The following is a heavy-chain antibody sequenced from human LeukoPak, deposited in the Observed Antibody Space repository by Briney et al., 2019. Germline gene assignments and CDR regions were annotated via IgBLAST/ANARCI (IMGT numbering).Heavy chain of an antibody. J-gene: IGHJ4*02. CDR3: ASPYSGVDGVSMDYY. D-gene: IGHD5-12*01. CDR2: IFSDEKTA. Sequence: PGNSLRLSCEASGLMFSAFAMTWGRQAPGKGREWVAVIFSDEKTAIYADSVKGRFTISRDNSKNRLFLQMDSLRPDDTATYYCASPYSGVDGVSMDYYWGQGTMVTVSP. CDR1: GLMFSAFA. V-gene: IGHV3-30*04.